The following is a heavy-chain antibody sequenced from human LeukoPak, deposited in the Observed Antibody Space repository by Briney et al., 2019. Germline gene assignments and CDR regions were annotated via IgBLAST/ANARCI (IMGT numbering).Heavy chain of an antibody. J-gene: IGHJ5*02. D-gene: IGHD3-10*01. V-gene: IGHV1-18*01. CDR2: ISAYNGNT. CDR1: GYTFTSYG. CDR3: ARVPSLWFGELSNWFDP. Sequence: ASVKVSRKASGYTFTSYGISWVRQAPGQGLEWMGWISAYNGNTNYAQKLQGRVTMTTDTSTSTAYMELRSLRSDDTAVYYCARVPSLWFGELSNWFDPWGQGTLVTVSS.